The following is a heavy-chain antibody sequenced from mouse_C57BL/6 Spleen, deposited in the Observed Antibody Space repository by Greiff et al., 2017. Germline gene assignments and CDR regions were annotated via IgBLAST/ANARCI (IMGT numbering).Heavy chain of an antibody. CDR1: GYTFTSYW. J-gene: IGHJ2*01. D-gene: IGHD1-1*01. Sequence: VQLQQPGAELVKPGASVKMSCKASGYTFTSYWITWVKQRPGQGLEWIGDIYPGSGSTNYNEKFKSKATLTVDTSSSTAYMQLSSLTSEDSAVYYCARRGYYYGSSLDYWGQGTTLTVSS. CDR3: ARRGYYYGSSLDY. V-gene: IGHV1-55*01. CDR2: IYPGSGST.